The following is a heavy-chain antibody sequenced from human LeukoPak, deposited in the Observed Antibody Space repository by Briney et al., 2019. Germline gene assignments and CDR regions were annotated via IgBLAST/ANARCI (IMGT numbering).Heavy chain of an antibody. CDR1: GFTFSSYS. J-gene: IGHJ6*02. CDR2: ISSSSSYI. D-gene: IGHD3-16*01. CDR3: ARDRAMGDYYYCGMDV. Sequence: SGGSLRLSCAASGFTFSSYSMNWVRQAPGKGLEWVSSISSSSSYIYYADSVKGRFTISRDNAKNSLYLQMNSLRAEDTAVYYCARDRAMGDYYYCGMDVWGQGTTVTVSS. V-gene: IGHV3-21*01.